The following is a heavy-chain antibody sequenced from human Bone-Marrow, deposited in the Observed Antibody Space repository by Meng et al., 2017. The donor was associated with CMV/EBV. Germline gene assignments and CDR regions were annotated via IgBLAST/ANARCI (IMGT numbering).Heavy chain of an antibody. Sequence: GKSLKISCSTSGFTFSDYAVHWVRQAPGKGLEWVAVISDGGNKKYYADSVKGRFTISGDNSKDTFYLQMNSLRTEDTALYYCARSSGWYIDDAFDIWGEGTMVTVSS. J-gene: IGHJ3*02. D-gene: IGHD6-19*01. CDR3: ARSSGWYIDDAFDI. CDR2: ISDGGNKK. CDR1: GFTFSDYA. V-gene: IGHV3-30-3*01.